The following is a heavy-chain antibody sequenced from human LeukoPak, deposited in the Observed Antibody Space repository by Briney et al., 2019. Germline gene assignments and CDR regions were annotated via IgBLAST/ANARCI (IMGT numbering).Heavy chain of an antibody. CDR1: AGSISSYY. J-gene: IGHJ4*02. Sequence: SETLSLTCTISAGSISSYYWSWIRQPPGKGLEWIGYISYIGTTNDNPSLESRVTISLDTSKNQFSLKLTSVTAADTAVYFCARDLQYSSGWYDYWGQGTLVTVSS. V-gene: IGHV4-59*12. CDR2: ISYIGTT. D-gene: IGHD6-19*01. CDR3: ARDLQYSSGWYDY.